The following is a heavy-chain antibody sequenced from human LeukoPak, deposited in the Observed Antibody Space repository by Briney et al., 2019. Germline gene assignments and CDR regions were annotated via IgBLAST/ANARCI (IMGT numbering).Heavy chain of an antibody. CDR3: ARLPTTVVTRIDY. Sequence: SETLSLTCTVSGGSISSSSYYWGWIRQPPGKGLEWIGSIYYSGSTYYNPSLKSRVTISVDTSKNQFSLKLSSVTAADTAVYYCARLPTTVVTRIDYWGQGTLVTVSS. D-gene: IGHD4-23*01. CDR2: IYYSGST. CDR1: GGSISSSSYY. V-gene: IGHV4-39*01. J-gene: IGHJ4*02.